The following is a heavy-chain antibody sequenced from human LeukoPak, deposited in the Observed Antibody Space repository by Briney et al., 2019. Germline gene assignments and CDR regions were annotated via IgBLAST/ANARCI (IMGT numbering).Heavy chain of an antibody. CDR3: ARGRSYYYDSSGYSAFDY. Sequence: SVKVSCKASGYTFTSYDINWVRQAPGQGLEWMGGIIPIFGTANYAQKFQGRVTITADESTSTAYMELSSLRSEDTAVYYCARGRSYYYDSSGYSAFDYWGQGTLVTVSS. CDR2: IIPIFGTA. V-gene: IGHV1-69*13. CDR1: GYTFTSYD. J-gene: IGHJ4*02. D-gene: IGHD3-22*01.